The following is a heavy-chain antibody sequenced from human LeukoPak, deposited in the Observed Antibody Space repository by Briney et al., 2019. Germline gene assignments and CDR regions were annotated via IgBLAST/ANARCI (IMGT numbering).Heavy chain of an antibody. J-gene: IGHJ4*02. CDR2: ISSSSSTI. V-gene: IGHV3-48*02. D-gene: IGHD3-3*01. CDR1: GFTFSSYS. CDR3: GRVGGFWSGYYRGALDY. Sequence: PGGSLSLSCAASGFTFSSYSMNWVRQAPGKGLEWVSYISSSSSTIYYADSVKGRFTISRDNAKNSLYLQMNSLRDEDTAVYYCGRVGGFWSGYYRGALDYWGQGTLVTVSS.